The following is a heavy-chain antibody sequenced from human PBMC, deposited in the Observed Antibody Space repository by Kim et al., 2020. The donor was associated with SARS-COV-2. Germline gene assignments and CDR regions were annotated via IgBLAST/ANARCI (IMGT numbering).Heavy chain of an antibody. J-gene: IGHJ6*02. Sequence: GGSLRLSCAASGFTFSSYSMNWVRQAPGKGLEWVSYISSSSSTIYYADSVKGRFTISRDNAKNSLYLQMNSLRDEDTAVYYCARYRYCSSTSCSNSYGMDVWGQGTTVTVSS. CDR1: GFTFSSYS. CDR3: ARYRYCSSTSCSNSYGMDV. D-gene: IGHD2-2*01. V-gene: IGHV3-48*02. CDR2: ISSSSSTI.